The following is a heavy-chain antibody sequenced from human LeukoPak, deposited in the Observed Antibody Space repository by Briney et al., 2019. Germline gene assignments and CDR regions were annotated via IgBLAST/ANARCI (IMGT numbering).Heavy chain of an antibody. CDR1: GFTFGSYW. D-gene: IGHD2-2*01. CDR2: IKQDGSVK. J-gene: IGHJ6*02. CDR3: ARVLAVPVALYCLYGLDV. Sequence: GGSLRLSCAASGFTFGSYWMSWVRQAPGKGLEWVANIKQDGSVKYYVGSVKGRFTISRDNAKNSLYLQMNSLRAEDTAVYFCARVLAVPVALYCLYGLDVWGQGTTVTVS. V-gene: IGHV3-7*04.